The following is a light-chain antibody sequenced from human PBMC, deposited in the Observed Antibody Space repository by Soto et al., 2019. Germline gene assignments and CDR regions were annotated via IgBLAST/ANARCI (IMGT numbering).Light chain of an antibody. Sequence: EIVMTQSPATLSVSPGERASLSCRASQSVSSNLAWYQQKPGQTPRLLIYATSTRATGIPDRFSGTGSGTDFTLTISRLEPEDFAVYYCQQYGSSPYTFGLGTKLEIK. V-gene: IGKV3-20*01. CDR3: QQYGSSPYT. J-gene: IGKJ2*01. CDR1: QSVSSN. CDR2: ATS.